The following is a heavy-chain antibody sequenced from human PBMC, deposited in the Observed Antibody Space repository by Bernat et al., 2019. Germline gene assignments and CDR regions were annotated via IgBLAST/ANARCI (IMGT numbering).Heavy chain of an antibody. CDR3: ARGTTVILTHLDY. J-gene: IGHJ4*02. D-gene: IGHD3-16*01. CDR2: LSAYNGDT. Sequence: QVQLVQSGPEVKRPGDSVKVSCEASGYTFNTYSLTWVRRAPGQGLEWMGWLSAYNGDTSSAQKFQGRVTMTTDTSTSTAYMELRSLTYDDTAVYYCARGTTVILTHLDYWGQGTPVTVSS. CDR1: GYTFNTYS. V-gene: IGHV1-18*01.